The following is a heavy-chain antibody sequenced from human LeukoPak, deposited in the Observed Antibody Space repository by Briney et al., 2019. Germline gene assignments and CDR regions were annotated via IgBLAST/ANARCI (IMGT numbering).Heavy chain of an antibody. J-gene: IGHJ3*02. CDR2: MYPGDSDT. Sequence: GESLKISCKASGYSFTSYWIGWVRQMPGKGLEWMGIMYPGDSDTRYSPSFQGQVTISAVKSISTAYLQWSSLKASDTAMYYCARDYYDSSGYSRDAFDIWGQGTMVTVSS. CDR1: GYSFTSYW. D-gene: IGHD3-22*01. V-gene: IGHV5-51*01. CDR3: ARDYYDSSGYSRDAFDI.